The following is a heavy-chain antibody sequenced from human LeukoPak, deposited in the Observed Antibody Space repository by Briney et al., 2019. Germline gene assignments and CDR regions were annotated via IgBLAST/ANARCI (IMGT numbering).Heavy chain of an antibody. CDR1: GYSINSGYY. CDR2: IYHSGST. J-gene: IGHJ3*02. V-gene: IGHV4-38-2*02. D-gene: IGHD2-15*01. CDR3: ARGGVVAAPGDAFDI. Sequence: SETLSLTCSVSGYSINSGYYWGWIRQPPGKGLDWIGSIYHSGSTYYNPSLKSRVTISVDTSKNQFSLKLNSVTAADTGVYYCARGGVVAAPGDAFDIWGQGTMVTVSS.